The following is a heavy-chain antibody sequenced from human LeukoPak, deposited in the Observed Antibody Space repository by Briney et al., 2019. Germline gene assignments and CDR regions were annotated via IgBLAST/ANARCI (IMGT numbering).Heavy chain of an antibody. CDR2: IWYDGTNK. CDR1: GFTFSSYS. CDR3: ARDQDVAAAGTWGSLDY. J-gene: IGHJ4*02. D-gene: IGHD6-13*01. V-gene: IGHV3-33*08. Sequence: PGGSLRLSCAASGFTFSSYSMNWVRQAPGKGLEWVAVIWYDGTNKYYADSVKGRFTISRDNSKNTLYLDMNSLRAEDTAVYYCARDQDVAAAGTWGSLDYWGQGTLVTVSS.